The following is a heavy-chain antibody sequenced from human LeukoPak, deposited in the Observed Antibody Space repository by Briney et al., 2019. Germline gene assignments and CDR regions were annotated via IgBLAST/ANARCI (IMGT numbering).Heavy chain of an antibody. J-gene: IGHJ4*02. D-gene: IGHD3-22*01. V-gene: IGHV4-59*10. CDR2: IYTSATT. CDR1: GGSFSDYY. CDR3: ARGNSGSSGYYYHYFDY. Sequence: SETLSLTRAVHGGSFSDYYWSWSRQSAGKRREWIGRIYTSATTDYNPSLNRRVTLSLDAYKNQFSLKLSSVTAADTAVYYCARGNSGSSGYYYHYFDYWGQGTLVTVSS.